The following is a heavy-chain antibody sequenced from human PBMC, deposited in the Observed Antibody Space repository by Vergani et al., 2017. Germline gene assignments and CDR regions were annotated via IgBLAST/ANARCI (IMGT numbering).Heavy chain of an antibody. V-gene: IGHV4-61*02. D-gene: IGHD2-15*01. J-gene: IGHJ4*02. CDR2: IHTGGST. CDR3: SRSRPYCTGGSCPAI. CDR1: GESIRSGSHY. Sequence: QVKLQESGPGLLKPSQTLSLTCTVSGESIRSGSHYWSWIRQPAGKGPEWIGHIHTGGSTDLNPSFKSRVSILVDTSKSQYTLKLNSVTVAETAVYYCSRSRPYCTGGSCPAIWGQGTLVTVSS.